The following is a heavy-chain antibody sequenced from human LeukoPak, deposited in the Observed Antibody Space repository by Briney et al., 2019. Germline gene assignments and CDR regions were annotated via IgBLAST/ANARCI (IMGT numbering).Heavy chain of an antibody. V-gene: IGHV4-4*07. Sequence: PSETLSLTCAVYGGSFSGYYWSWIRQPAGKGLEWIGRIYTSGSTNYNPSLKSRVTMSVDTSKNQFSLKLSSVTAADTAVYYCARDPRITIFGVAPGYWGQGTLVTVSS. CDR3: ARDPRITIFGVAPGY. D-gene: IGHD3-3*01. CDR2: IYTSGST. J-gene: IGHJ4*02. CDR1: GGSFSGYY.